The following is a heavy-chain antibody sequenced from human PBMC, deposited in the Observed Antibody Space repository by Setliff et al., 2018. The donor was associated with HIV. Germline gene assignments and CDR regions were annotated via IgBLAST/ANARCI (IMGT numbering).Heavy chain of an antibody. J-gene: IGHJ5*02. CDR2: VYISGST. CDR3: ARRIDDSGSFPDKNWCDT. V-gene: IGHV4-61*02. D-gene: IGHD3-10*01. CDR1: NGSISTIRYY. Sequence: SETLSLTCAVSNGSISTIRYYWSWLRQPAGKGLEWIGRVYISGSTDYNPSLKSRVTISVDTSKNVFFLKMSSVTAADTAVYYCARRIDDSGSFPDKNWCDTWGQGSLVTAPQ.